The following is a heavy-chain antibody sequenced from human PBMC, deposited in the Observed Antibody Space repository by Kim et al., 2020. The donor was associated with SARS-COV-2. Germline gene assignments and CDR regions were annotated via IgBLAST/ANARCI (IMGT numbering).Heavy chain of an antibody. J-gene: IGHJ6*02. Sequence: SETLSLTCTVSGGSISSYYWSWIRQPPGKGLEWIGYIYYSWITNYNPSLKSRVTISVDTSKNQFSLKLSSVTAADTAVYYCARGSLDYYYGMDVRGQGTTVTVSS. D-gene: IGHD3-16*02. CDR2: IYYSWIT. CDR3: ARGSLDYYYGMDV. CDR1: GGSISSYY. V-gene: IGHV4-59*13.